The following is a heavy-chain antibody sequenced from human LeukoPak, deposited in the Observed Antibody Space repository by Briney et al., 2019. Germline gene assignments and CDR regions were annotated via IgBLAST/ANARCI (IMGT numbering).Heavy chain of an antibody. J-gene: IGHJ4*02. CDR3: ARDSPVRGYFDY. Sequence: ASVKVSCKASRYTFTDHFIHWVRQAPGQGLEWMGWINPNSGGTNYAQKFQGRVTMTRDTSISTAYMELSRLRSDDTAVYYCARDSPVRGYFDYWGQGTLVTVSS. V-gene: IGHV1-2*02. CDR1: RYTFTDHF. D-gene: IGHD3-10*01. CDR2: INPNSGGT.